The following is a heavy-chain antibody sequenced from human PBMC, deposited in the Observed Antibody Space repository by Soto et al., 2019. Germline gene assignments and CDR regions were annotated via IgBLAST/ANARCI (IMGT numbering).Heavy chain of an antibody. CDR2: IGVSGDTT. V-gene: IGHV3-23*01. CDR3: AKVRRFGELRSLY. D-gene: IGHD3-10*01. Sequence: EVQLLESGGGLVQPGGSLRLSCAASGFTFSSYAMSWVRQAPGKGLEWVSAIGVSGDTTYYAASVKGRFTVARHNSKNTLYLQMGSLRAEETAVYYCAKVRRFGELRSLYWGQGTLVTVSS. CDR1: GFTFSSYA. J-gene: IGHJ4*02.